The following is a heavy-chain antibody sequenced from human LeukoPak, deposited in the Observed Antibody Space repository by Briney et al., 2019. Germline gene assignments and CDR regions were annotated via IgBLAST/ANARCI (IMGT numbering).Heavy chain of an antibody. V-gene: IGHV4-59*01. CDR3: ARSGYSYGLVDY. CDR2: IYYSGDT. CDR1: GGSISSDY. Sequence: SETLSLTCTVSGGSISSDYWGWIRQPPGKGLEWIGYIYYSGDTNYNPSLKSRVTISVDTSKNQFSLKPSSVTAADTAVYYCARSGYSYGLVDYWGQGTLVTVSS. J-gene: IGHJ4*02. D-gene: IGHD5-18*01.